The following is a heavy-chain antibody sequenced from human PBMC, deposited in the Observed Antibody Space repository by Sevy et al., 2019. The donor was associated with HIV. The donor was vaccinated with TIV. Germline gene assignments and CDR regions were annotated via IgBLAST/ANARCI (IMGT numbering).Heavy chain of an antibody. J-gene: IGHJ4*02. CDR2: LKSKADGGTV. Sequence: GGSLRLSCTTSGFTFGDYAMNWVHQAPGKGLEWVAFLKSKADGGTVEHAASVKGRFTISRDDSKSIAYLQMNDLTTEDTGVYYCTRWKGLQSIFDYWGQGALVTVSS. D-gene: IGHD1-1*01. V-gene: IGHV3-49*04. CDR1: GFTFGDYA. CDR3: TRWKGLQSIFDY.